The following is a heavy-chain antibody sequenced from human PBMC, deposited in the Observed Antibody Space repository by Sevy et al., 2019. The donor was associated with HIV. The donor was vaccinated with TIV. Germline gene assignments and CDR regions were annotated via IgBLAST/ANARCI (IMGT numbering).Heavy chain of an antibody. CDR3: ATTKDYYESSGYPFDY. CDR2: FDPEDDEK. V-gene: IGHV1-24*01. Sequence: ASVKVSCKVSGRTLTQLSIHWVRQAPGKGLEWMGTFDPEDDEKIYAQKFQGRVTMTEETSTDTAYMELSWLRSEDTAVYYCATTKDYYESSGYPFDYWGQGTLVTVSS. J-gene: IGHJ4*02. D-gene: IGHD5-12*01. CDR1: GRTLTQLS.